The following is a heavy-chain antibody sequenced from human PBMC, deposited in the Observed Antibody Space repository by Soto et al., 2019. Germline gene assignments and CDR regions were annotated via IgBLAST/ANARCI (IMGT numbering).Heavy chain of an antibody. J-gene: IGHJ2*01. V-gene: IGHV3-33*01. Sequence: QVQLVESGGGVVQPGRSLRLSCAASGFTFSSYGMHWVRQAPGKGLEWVAVIWYDGSNKYYADSVKGRFTISRDNPKNTLYLQMNSLRAEDTAVYYCARASLSYFDLWGRGTLVTVSS. CDR1: GFTFSSYG. CDR2: IWYDGSNK. CDR3: ARASLSYFDL.